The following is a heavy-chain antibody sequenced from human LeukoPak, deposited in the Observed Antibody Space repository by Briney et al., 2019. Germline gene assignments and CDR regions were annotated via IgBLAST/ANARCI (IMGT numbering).Heavy chain of an antibody. D-gene: IGHD3-3*01. CDR3: ARDARRITIFGVVLKSNWFDP. V-gene: IGHV4-38-2*02. Sequence: PSETLSLTCTVSGYSISSGYYWGWIRQPPGKGLEWIGSIYHSGSTYYNPSLKSRVTISVDTAKNQLSLKMNTVTAADTAVYYCARDARRITIFGVVLKSNWFDPWGQGTLVTVSS. CDR1: GYSISSGYY. J-gene: IGHJ5*02. CDR2: IYHSGST.